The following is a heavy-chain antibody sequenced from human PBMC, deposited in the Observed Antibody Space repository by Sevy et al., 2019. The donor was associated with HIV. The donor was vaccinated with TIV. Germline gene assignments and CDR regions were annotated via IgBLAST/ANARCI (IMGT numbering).Heavy chain of an antibody. Sequence: GGSVRLSCAASGFSFSDYGMHWVRQAPGKGLEWVTLIRYDGSNKYYADSVKGRFTISRDNSKNTLYLQMNSLRAEDTAVYYCAKDYARRFSTSSGDFDYWGQGTLVTVSS. CDR1: GFSFSDYG. D-gene: IGHD6-6*01. CDR2: IRYDGSNK. CDR3: AKDYARRFSTSSGDFDY. J-gene: IGHJ4*02. V-gene: IGHV3-30*02.